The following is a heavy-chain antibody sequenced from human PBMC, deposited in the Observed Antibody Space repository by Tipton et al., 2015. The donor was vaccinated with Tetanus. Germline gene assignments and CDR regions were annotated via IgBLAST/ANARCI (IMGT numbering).Heavy chain of an antibody. CDR1: GFMFGNYR. V-gene: IGHV3-21*01. CDR2: ISSTSSYI. CDR3: ASGSTLDS. Sequence: SLRLSCAVSGFMFGNYRMNWVRQAPGKGLEWVASISSTSSYIYYADSVKGRFTISRDNTKSSLYLQMNSLRAGDTAVYYCASGSTLDSWGQGTLVPVSS. D-gene: IGHD6-25*01. J-gene: IGHJ4*02.